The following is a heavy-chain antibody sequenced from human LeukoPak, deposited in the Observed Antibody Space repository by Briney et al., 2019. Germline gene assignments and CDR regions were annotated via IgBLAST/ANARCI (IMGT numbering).Heavy chain of an antibody. Sequence: GGSLRLSCEASGFTVSTNYMSWVRQAPGKGLEWVSVFYSGGDRYYADSVKGRFTISRDNSKNTVYLQMNSLRPEDTAVYYCARNSVAGTGNYWGQGTLVTVSS. V-gene: IGHV3-53*01. J-gene: IGHJ4*02. D-gene: IGHD6-19*01. CDR3: ARNSVAGTGNY. CDR2: FYSGGDR. CDR1: GFTVSTNY.